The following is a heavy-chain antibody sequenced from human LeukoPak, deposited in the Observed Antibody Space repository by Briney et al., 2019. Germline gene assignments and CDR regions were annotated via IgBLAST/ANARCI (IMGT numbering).Heavy chain of an antibody. V-gene: IGHV4-59*08. CDR2: ISYSGST. CDR1: GGSISSYY. J-gene: IGHJ4*02. D-gene: IGHD6-19*01. CDR3: ARLATAGYLNC. Sequence: SETLSLTCTVSGGSISSYYWSWIRQPPGKGLEWFGYISYSGSTKYNPSLKSRVTISVDTSKNQFSLRLSSVTAADTAVYYCARLATAGYLNCWGQGTLVTVSS.